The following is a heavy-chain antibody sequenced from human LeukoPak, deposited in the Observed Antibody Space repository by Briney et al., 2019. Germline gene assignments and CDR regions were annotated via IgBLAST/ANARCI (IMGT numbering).Heavy chain of an antibody. V-gene: IGHV1-69*13. CDR3: ARVSGWFGDGGSWFDP. CDR1: GGTFSSYA. Sequence: SVKVSCKASGGTFSSYAISWVRQAPGQGLEWMGGIIPIFGTANYAQKFQGRVTITADESTSTAYMELSSLRSEDTAVYYCARVSGWFGDGGSWFDPWGQGTLVTVSS. J-gene: IGHJ5*02. D-gene: IGHD3-10*01. CDR2: IIPIFGTA.